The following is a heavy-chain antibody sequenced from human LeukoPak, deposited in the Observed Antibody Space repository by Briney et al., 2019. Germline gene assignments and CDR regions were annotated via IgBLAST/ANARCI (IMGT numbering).Heavy chain of an antibody. Sequence: GGTLRLSCAASGFTFSSYGMHWVRQAPGKGLEWVAFIRYDGSNKYYADSVKGRFTISRDNSKNTLYLQMNSLRAEDTAVYFCATTSGFYGSGSFDYWGQGTLVTVSS. CDR3: ATTSGFYGSGSFDY. D-gene: IGHD3-10*01. V-gene: IGHV3-30*02. CDR1: GFTFSSYG. J-gene: IGHJ4*02. CDR2: IRYDGSNK.